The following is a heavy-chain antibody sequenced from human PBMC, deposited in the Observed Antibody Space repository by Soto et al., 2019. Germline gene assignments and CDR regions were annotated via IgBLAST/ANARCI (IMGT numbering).Heavy chain of an antibody. CDR2: ISAYNGNT. J-gene: IGHJ6*02. CDR3: ARGGLGYCSSTSCYLDYYYGMDV. CDR1: GYTFTSYG. V-gene: IGHV1-18*01. Sequence: ASVKVSCKASGYTFTSYGISWVRQAPGQGLEWMGWISAYNGNTNYAQKLQGRVTMTTDTSTSTAYMELRSLGSDDTAVYYCARGGLGYCSSTSCYLDYYYGMDVWGRGTTVTVSS. D-gene: IGHD2-2*01.